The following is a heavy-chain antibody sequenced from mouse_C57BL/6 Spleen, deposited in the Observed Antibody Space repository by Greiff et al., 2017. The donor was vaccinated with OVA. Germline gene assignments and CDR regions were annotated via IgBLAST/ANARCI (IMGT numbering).Heavy chain of an antibody. Sequence: EVKLVESGGGLVKPGGSLKLSCAASGFTFSSYAMSWVRQTPEKRLEWVATISDGGSYTYYPDNVKGRFTISRDNAKNNLYLQMSHLKSEDTAMYYCARDRRAAQATFDYWGQGTTLTVSS. D-gene: IGHD3-2*02. CDR3: ARDRRAAQATFDY. CDR2: ISDGGSYT. J-gene: IGHJ2*01. CDR1: GFTFSSYA. V-gene: IGHV5-4*01.